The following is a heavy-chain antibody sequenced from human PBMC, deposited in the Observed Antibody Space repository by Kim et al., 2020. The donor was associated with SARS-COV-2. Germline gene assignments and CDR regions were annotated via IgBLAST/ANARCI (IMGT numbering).Heavy chain of an antibody. D-gene: IGHD2-21*01. CDR2: IHYSGST. CDR3: AASIGRIYFED. CDR1: GASISSRSFY. Sequence: SETLSLTCTVSGASISSRSFYWGWVRQSPGEGLEWIGTIHYSGSTYYGGRNFYNSSFKTRISISVEASKNQFSLEVNSVTAADTAVYYCAASIGRIYFEDWGQGTLVTVSS. J-gene: IGHJ4*02. V-gene: IGHV4-39*01.